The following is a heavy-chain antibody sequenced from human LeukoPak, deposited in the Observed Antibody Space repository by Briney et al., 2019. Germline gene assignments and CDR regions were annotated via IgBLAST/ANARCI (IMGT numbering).Heavy chain of an antibody. CDR1: GGSMSNYY. CDR3: ARDIGGWLDY. D-gene: IGHD6-19*01. CDR2: VRSGTY. Sequence: SETLSLTCTVSGGSMSNYYWTWIRQPPRKGLEWIGYVRSGTYDHNPSLKSRVTISADTSRNQFSLKLNSVTAADTAVYYCARDIGGWLDYWGQGILVTVSS. V-gene: IGHV4-59*01. J-gene: IGHJ4*02.